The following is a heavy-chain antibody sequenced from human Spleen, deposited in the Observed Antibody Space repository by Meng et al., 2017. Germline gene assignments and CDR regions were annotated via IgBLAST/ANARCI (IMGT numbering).Heavy chain of an antibody. CDR2: IDYSRRT. V-gene: IGHV4-34*11. J-gene: IGHJ4*02. Sequence: QVQLQQWGAVLLKPSVTLSLSCAVYGGSFSCYYWTWIRQPPGKGLEWVGFIDYSRRTNYYPSLKSRVTISVDTSKNQFSLKLTSVTAADTAVYYCAGGPWEFDYWGQGTLVTVSS. CDR1: GGSFSCYY. D-gene: IGHD1-26*01. CDR3: AGGPWEFDY.